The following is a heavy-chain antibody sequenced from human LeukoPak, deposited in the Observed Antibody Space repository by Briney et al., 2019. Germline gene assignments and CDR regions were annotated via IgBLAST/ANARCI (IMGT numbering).Heavy chain of an antibody. CDR2: ITSSGGST. Sequence: GGSLRLSCAASGFTFSSYAMSWVRQAPGKGLEWVSAITSSGGSTYYADSVKGRFTISRDNSKNTLYLQMNSLRAEDTAVYYCAKGSAAAGAEYFQHWGQGTLVTVSS. CDR1: GFTFSSYA. J-gene: IGHJ1*01. D-gene: IGHD6-13*01. CDR3: AKGSAAAGAEYFQH. V-gene: IGHV3-23*01.